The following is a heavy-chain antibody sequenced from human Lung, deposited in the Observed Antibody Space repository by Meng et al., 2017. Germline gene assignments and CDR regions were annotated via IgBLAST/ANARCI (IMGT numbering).Heavy chain of an antibody. D-gene: IGHD6-25*01. J-gene: IGHJ4*02. CDR2: INPKSGDT. Sequence: QGQVVQSGAEVKKPGASVKLACKPPGYNFPDYYIHWVRRAPGQGLEWMGRINPKSGDTHYAQKFQARVTMTGDTSISTAYMELSGLRSDDTAMYYCARDEDISAAGKLFGDYWGQGTLVTASS. CDR1: GYNFPDYY. V-gene: IGHV1-2*06. CDR3: ARDEDISAAGKLFGDY.